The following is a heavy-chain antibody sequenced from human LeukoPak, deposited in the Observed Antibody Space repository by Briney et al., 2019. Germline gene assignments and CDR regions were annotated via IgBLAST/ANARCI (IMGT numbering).Heavy chain of an antibody. J-gene: IGHJ5*02. CDR3: ARVPKLLNHNWFDP. CDR2: INHSGST. Sequence: PSETLSLICAVYGGSFSGYYWSWIRQPPGKGLEWIGEINHSGSTNYNPSLKSRVTISVDTSKNQFSLKLSSVTAADTAVYYCARVPKLLNHNWFDPWGQGTLVTVSS. CDR1: GGSFSGYY. D-gene: IGHD1-14*01. V-gene: IGHV4-34*01.